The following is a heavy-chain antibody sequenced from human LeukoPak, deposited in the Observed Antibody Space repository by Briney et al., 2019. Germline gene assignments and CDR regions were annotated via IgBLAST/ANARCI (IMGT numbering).Heavy chain of an antibody. V-gene: IGHV3-15*01. J-gene: IGHJ4*02. CDR1: GFTFSNAW. D-gene: IGHD1-14*01. Sequence: PGRSLRLSCAASGFTFSNAWMSWVRQAPGKGLEWVGRIKSKTDGGTTDYAAPVKGRFTISTDDSRNTLYLQMYSLKTDDTAVYYCITDRGITVRPLFDSWGQGTLVTVSS. CDR2: IKSKTDGGTT. CDR3: ITDRGITVRPLFDS.